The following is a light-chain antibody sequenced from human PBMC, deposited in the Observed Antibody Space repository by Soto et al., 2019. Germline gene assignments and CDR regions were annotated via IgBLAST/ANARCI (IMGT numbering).Light chain of an antibody. CDR1: QSVKTF. Sequence: EIVMTQSPATLSLSPGERATLSCRASQSVKTFLVWYQQRPGQAPRLLIYGASNRATGIPDRLSGSGSGTDFTLTISRLEPEDFAVYYCQQYGSSGTFGQGTKVDI. J-gene: IGKJ1*01. V-gene: IGKV3-20*01. CDR2: GAS. CDR3: QQYGSSGT.